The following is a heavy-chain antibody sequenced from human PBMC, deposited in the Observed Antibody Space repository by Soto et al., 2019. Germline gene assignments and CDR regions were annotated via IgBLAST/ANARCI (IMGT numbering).Heavy chain of an antibody. D-gene: IGHD6-19*01. CDR3: ARDPGSGWEYLQH. Sequence: EVHLVESGGGLVKPGGSLRISCAASGFTFSNYAMNWVRQAPGKGLEWVSSISSGSSYIFYADSVKGRFTISRDNAENSLDLQMNSLTAEDSAVYYCARDPGSGWEYLQHWGQGTLVTVSS. V-gene: IGHV3-21*01. CDR2: ISSGSSYI. J-gene: IGHJ1*01. CDR1: GFTFSNYA.